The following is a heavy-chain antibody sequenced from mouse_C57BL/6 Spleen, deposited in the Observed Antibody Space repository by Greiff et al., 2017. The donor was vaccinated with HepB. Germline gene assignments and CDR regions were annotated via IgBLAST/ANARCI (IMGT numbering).Heavy chain of an antibody. Sequence: EVKLVESGPELVKPGASVKISCKASGYSFTGYYMNWVKQSPEKSLEWIGEINPSTGGTTYNQKFKAKATLTVDKSSSTAYMQLKSLTSEDSAVYYCARSYYGSTLDYWGQGTTLTVSS. V-gene: IGHV1-42*01. CDR3: ARSYYGSTLDY. J-gene: IGHJ2*01. CDR2: INPSTGGT. D-gene: IGHD1-1*01. CDR1: GYSFTGYY.